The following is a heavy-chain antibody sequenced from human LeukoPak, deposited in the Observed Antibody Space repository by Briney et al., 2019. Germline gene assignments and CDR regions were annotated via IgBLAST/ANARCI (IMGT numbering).Heavy chain of an antibody. Sequence: SGTLSLTCTVSGGSISSSSYYWGWIRQPPGKGLEWIGSIYYSGSTYYNPSLKSRVTISVDTSKNQFSLKLSSVTAADTAVYYCARGSGPTVTTQLRTYFDYWGQGTLVTVSS. D-gene: IGHD4-17*01. CDR1: GGSISSSSYY. CDR2: IYYSGST. CDR3: ARGSGPTVTTQLRTYFDY. V-gene: IGHV4-39*01. J-gene: IGHJ4*02.